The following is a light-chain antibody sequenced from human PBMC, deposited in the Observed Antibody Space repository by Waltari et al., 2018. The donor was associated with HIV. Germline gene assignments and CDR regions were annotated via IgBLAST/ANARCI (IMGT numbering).Light chain of an antibody. CDR3: QQYFRIPPT. V-gene: IGKV4-1*01. Sequence: DIVMTQSPDSLPVSLGERATINCTSSRSILYSSDNRNYLAWYQPKPRQPPKLLISWASTRESGVPDRFSGGGSGTDFTLTITRLQAEDGAVYHCQQYFRIPPTFGGGTKVEIK. J-gene: IGKJ4*01. CDR2: WAS. CDR1: RSILYSSDNRNY.